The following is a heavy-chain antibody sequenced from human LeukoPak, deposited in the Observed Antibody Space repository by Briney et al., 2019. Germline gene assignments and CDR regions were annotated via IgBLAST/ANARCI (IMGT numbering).Heavy chain of an antibody. CDR1: GFTFSSYG. D-gene: IGHD3-10*01. V-gene: IGHV3-23*01. CDR3: AKLLMRGSGRDFDY. Sequence: GGSLRLSCAASGFTFSSYGMSWVRQAPGKGLEWVSAISGSGGSTYYADSVKGRFTISRDNSKNTLYLQINSLRAEDTAVYYCAKLLMRGSGRDFDYWGQGTLVTVSS. CDR2: ISGSGGST. J-gene: IGHJ4*02.